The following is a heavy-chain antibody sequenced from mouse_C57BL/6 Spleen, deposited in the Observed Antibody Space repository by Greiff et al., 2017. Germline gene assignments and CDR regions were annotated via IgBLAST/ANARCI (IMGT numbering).Heavy chain of an antibody. CDR3: AKSRQRMLGAMDY. J-gene: IGHJ4*01. Sequence: EVKLEESGPVLVKPGASVKMSCKASGYTFTDYYMNWVKQSHGKSLEWIGVINPYNGGTSYNQKFKGKATLTVDKSSSTAYMELNSLTSEDSAVYYCAKSRQRMLGAMDYWGQGTSVTVSS. D-gene: IGHD3-2*02. V-gene: IGHV1-19*01. CDR1: GYTFTDYY. CDR2: INPYNGGT.